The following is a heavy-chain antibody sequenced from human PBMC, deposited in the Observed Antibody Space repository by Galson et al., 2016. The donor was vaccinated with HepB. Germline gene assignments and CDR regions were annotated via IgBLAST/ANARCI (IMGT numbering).Heavy chain of an antibody. CDR2: ISASGSST. V-gene: IGHV3-23*01. CDR1: GFIVSSYG. J-gene: IGHJ3*02. CDR3: AREGTGGFDI. Sequence: LRLSCAASGFIVSSYGMSWVRQAPGKALEWVSGISASGSSTQYSHSVKGRFTISRDTSKNTLYLQMNSLRAEDTAVYYCAREGTGGFDIWGQGTMVTVSS. D-gene: IGHD2-15*01.